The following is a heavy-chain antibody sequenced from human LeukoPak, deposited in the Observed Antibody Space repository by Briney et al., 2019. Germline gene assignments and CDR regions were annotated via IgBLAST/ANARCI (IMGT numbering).Heavy chain of an antibody. CDR3: ATGVYCATTTCPGYQHYYYFMDV. V-gene: IGHV1-24*01. CDR2: FDSKNGDT. D-gene: IGHD2-21*01. J-gene: IGHJ6*03. CDR1: GLTLADLS. Sequence: ASVKVSCKVSGLTLADLSMHWVRQAPGKGLEWVGGFDSKNGDTIYAQRFRGRVTLTEDTSTGTAYMDLSSLSADDTAVYYCATGVYCATTTCPGYQHYYYFMDVWGKGTTVTVSS.